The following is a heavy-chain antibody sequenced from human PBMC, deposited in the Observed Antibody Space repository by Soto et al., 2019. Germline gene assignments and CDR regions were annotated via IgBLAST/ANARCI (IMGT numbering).Heavy chain of an antibody. CDR3: AKSTGYCTNGVCYPYYYYYGMDV. V-gene: IGHV3-30*18. D-gene: IGHD2-8*01. Sequence: QVQLVESGGGVVQPGRSLRLSCAASGFTFSSYGMHWVRQAPGKGLEWVAVISYDGSNKYYADSVKGRFTISRDNSKNTLYLQMNSLRAEDTAVYYCAKSTGYCTNGVCYPYYYYYGMDVW. CDR1: GFTFSSYG. J-gene: IGHJ6*01. CDR2: ISYDGSNK.